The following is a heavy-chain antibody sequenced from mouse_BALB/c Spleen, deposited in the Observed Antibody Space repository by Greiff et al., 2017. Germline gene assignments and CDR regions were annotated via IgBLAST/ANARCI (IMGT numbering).Heavy chain of an antibody. J-gene: IGHJ4*01. V-gene: IGHV1-7*01. D-gene: IGHD1-1*01. CDR3: ARYYYGLYAMDY. Sequence: LQESGAELAKPGASVKMSCKASGYTFTSYWMHWVKQRPGQGLEWIGYINPSTGYTEYNQKFKDKATLTADKSSSTAYMQLSSLTSEDSAVYYCARYYYGLYAMDYWGQGTSVTVSS. CDR1: GYTFTSYW. CDR2: INPSTGYT.